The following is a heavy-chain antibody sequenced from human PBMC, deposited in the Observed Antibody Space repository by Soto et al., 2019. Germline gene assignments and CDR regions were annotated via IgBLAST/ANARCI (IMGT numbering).Heavy chain of an antibody. CDR3: AREERKGIISWFDP. D-gene: IGHD2-21*01. CDR1: GGSVSGVDYF. J-gene: IGHJ5*02. CDR2: IYYTGIT. Sequence: ASETLSLTCTVSGGSVSGVDYFWSWIRQSPGKGLEWIGYIYYTGITHLNPSLKSRLTMAVDTSKNEFSLKLTSVSAADTAVYFCAREERKGIISWFDPWGQGTPVTVSS. V-gene: IGHV4-30-4*01.